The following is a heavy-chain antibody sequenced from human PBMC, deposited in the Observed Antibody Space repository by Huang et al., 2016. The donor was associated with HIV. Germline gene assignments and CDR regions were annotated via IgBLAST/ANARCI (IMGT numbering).Heavy chain of an antibody. D-gene: IGHD6-13*01. J-gene: IGHJ4*02. CDR3: VHRLRYGKWYVDY. CDR2: IYWDNEE. V-gene: IGHV2-5*02. Sequence: QITLKESGPTLVKPTQTLTLPCSFSGFSLTSSGVAVGWIRQPPGKALEWLALIYWDNEERCSPSLKTRLTITKDTPKNEVVLTMTNMDPVDTATYYCVHRLRYGKWYVDYWGQGVLVTVSS. CDR1: GFSLTSSGVA.